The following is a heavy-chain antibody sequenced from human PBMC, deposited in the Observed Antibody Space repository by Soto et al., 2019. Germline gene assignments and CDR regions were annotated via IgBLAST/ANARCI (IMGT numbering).Heavy chain of an antibody. J-gene: IGHJ4*02. CDR2: ISQHATET. V-gene: IGHV3-30*18. CDR3: ANRDSSGYPLDY. D-gene: IGHD3-22*01. CDR1: GFTFSIYG. Sequence: QVPLVQSGGGVVQPGRSLRLSCVASGFTFSIYGMHWVRQAPGQGLEWVAVISQHATETYYADSVKGRFTISRDDSKSTLYLQMNSLRPEDTAVYYCANRDSSGYPLDYWGQGTLVTVSS.